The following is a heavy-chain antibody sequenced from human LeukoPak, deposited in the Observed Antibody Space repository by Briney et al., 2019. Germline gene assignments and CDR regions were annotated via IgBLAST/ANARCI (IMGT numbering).Heavy chain of an antibody. Sequence: SETLSLTCTVSGGSISGSSYYWGWIRQPPGKGLEWIGSIYYSGSTYYNPSLESRVTISVDTSKNQFSLKLNSVTATDTAVYYCARVGNDAFDIWGQGTMVTVSS. CDR3: ARVGNDAFDI. CDR2: IYYSGST. CDR1: GGSISGSSYY. V-gene: IGHV4-39*02. J-gene: IGHJ3*02.